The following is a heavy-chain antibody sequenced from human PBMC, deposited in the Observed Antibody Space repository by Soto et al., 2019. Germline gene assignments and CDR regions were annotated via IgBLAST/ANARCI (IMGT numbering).Heavy chain of an antibody. CDR3: ARAPEPDSGWLYYFDY. Sequence: QVQLVQSGAEVKKPGSSVKVSCKASGGTFSSYAISWVRQAPGQGLEWMGGIIPIFGTANYAQKFQCRVTITADESTSTAYMELSSLRSEDTAVYYCARAPEPDSGWLYYFDYWGQGTLVTVSS. J-gene: IGHJ4*02. CDR1: GGTFSSYA. D-gene: IGHD6-19*01. V-gene: IGHV1-69*01. CDR2: IIPIFGTA.